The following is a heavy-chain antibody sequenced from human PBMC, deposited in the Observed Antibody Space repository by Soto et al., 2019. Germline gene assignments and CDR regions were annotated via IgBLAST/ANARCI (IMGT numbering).Heavy chain of an antibody. D-gene: IGHD3-3*01. CDR3: ARCPYDFWSGYLTVGFDP. Sequence: SETLSLTCTVSGGSISNGDYYWSWIRQPPGKGLEWIGYIYYSGSTDYNPSLKSRVTISVDTSKNQFSLKLSSVTAADTAVYYCARCPYDFWSGYLTVGFDPWGQGTLVTVSS. CDR2: IYYSGST. V-gene: IGHV4-30-4*01. J-gene: IGHJ5*02. CDR1: GGSISNGDYY.